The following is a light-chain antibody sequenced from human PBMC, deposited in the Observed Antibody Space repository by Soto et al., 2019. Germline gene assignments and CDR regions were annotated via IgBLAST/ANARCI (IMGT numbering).Light chain of an antibody. CDR2: DAS. J-gene: IGKJ2*01. Sequence: DIQMTQSPSTLSASLGDRVSITCRASQGITTWLAWYQQKSGKPPKLLIFDASILEDGVTSRFSGSGSGTEFTLTISGLQPDDFATYYCQQYNSFSHTFGQGTKLEIK. CDR3: QQYNSFSHT. CDR1: QGITTW. V-gene: IGKV1-5*01.